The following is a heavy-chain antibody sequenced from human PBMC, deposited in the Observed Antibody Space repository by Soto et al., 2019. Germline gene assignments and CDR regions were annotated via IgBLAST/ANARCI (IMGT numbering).Heavy chain of an antibody. CDR2: IYTRGNT. CDR3: ARVVHYYDSSGYFDY. V-gene: IGHV4-4*07. CDR1: GGSISSYY. D-gene: IGHD3-22*01. J-gene: IGHJ4*02. Sequence: XATLSLTCTVSGGSISSYYGSWIRQPAGKGLEWIGRIYTRGNTNYNPSLKSRATMSIDTSKNRFSLKLNSVTAADTAVYYCARVVHYYDSSGYFDYWGQGTLVTVSS.